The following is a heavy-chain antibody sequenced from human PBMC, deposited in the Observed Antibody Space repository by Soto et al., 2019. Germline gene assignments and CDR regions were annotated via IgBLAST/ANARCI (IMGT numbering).Heavy chain of an antibody. CDR2: ISPSGTT. V-gene: IGHV4-34*01. CDR1: SGSLSGYY. Sequence: QVQLHQWGAGLLKPSETLSLACSLYSGSLSGYYWSWIRQPPGKGLEWIGEISPSGTTNYSPSLKSRVSISVDTSKNQVSLNLTSLTAADTAVYYCARAPKVSGSAQTRPDFWGQGSLVTVSS. J-gene: IGHJ4*02. D-gene: IGHD6-6*01. CDR3: ARAPKVSGSAQTRPDF.